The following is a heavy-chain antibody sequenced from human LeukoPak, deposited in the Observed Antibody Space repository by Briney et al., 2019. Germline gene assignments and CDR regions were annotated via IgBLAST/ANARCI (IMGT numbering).Heavy chain of an antibody. J-gene: IGHJ5*01. CDR1: GGSISSSGYY. Sequence: SETLSLTCTVSGGSISSSGYYWGWIRQPPGKGLEWIGSIFYSGITYYNPSLKSRVTISVDTSKNQFSLRLRSVTAADTAVYYCARLDILVPRAVEWFDPWGQGTVVTVSS. CDR3: ARLDILVPRAVEWFDP. V-gene: IGHV4-39*07. CDR2: IFYSGIT. D-gene: IGHD2-2*01.